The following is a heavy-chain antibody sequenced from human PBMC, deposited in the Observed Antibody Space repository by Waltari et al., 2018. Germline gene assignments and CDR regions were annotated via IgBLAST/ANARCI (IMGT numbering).Heavy chain of an antibody. CDR1: GYSFPAYH. J-gene: IGHJ4*02. V-gene: IGHV1-2*02. CDR3: ARDPGPIVGAPDY. Sequence: QAQLVQSGTEVKKPGASVKVSCQASGYSFPAYHRHWVRQTPGQGLEWLGWINPKNGDTGYAQNFLGRVTMTRDTSINTVYMDLSGLRSDDTAVFYCARDPGPIVGAPDYWGQGTLVTVSS. CDR2: INPKNGDT. D-gene: IGHD1-26*01.